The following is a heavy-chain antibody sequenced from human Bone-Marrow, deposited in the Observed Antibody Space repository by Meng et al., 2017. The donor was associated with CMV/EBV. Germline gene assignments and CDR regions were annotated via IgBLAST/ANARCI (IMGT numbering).Heavy chain of an antibody. V-gene: IGHV3-48*04. CDR2: ISSSGSTI. J-gene: IGHJ6*02. CDR1: GFTFNNYA. D-gene: IGHD1-26*01. CDR3: TSRSQGGTDYYYYGMDV. Sequence: GGSLRLSCAASGFTFNNYAIHWVRQAPGKGLEWVSYISSSGSTIYYADSVKGRFTISRDNAKNSLYLQMNSLRAEDTAVYYCTSRSQGGTDYYYYGMDVWGQGTAVTVSS.